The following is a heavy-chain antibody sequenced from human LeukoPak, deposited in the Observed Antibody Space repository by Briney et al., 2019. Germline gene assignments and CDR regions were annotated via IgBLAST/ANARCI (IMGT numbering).Heavy chain of an antibody. D-gene: IGHD6-13*01. CDR2: TSAYDGNT. Sequence: ASVKVSCKASGYTFTNYGISWVRQAPGQGLAWMGWTSAYDGNTNYLRKFQGRVTMTTDTATSTAYMELRSLRSDDTAVYYCARDKVIASAGTPNWFDPWGQGTLVTVSS. CDR1: GYTFTNYG. J-gene: IGHJ5*02. CDR3: ARDKVIASAGTPNWFDP. V-gene: IGHV1-18*01.